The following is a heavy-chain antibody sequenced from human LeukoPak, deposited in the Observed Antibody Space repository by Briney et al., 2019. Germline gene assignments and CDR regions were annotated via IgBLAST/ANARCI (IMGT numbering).Heavy chain of an antibody. Sequence: PGGSLRLSCAASGFTFTDHYMSWIRQAPGKGLEWISHISDSGGTIHYADSVKGRFTISRDNAKNSLYLQTNSLRAEDTAVYYCARGAGPLFDPWGQGTLVTVSS. J-gene: IGHJ5*02. CDR1: GFTFTDHY. CDR3: ARGAGPLFDP. CDR2: ISDSGGTI. V-gene: IGHV3-11*01.